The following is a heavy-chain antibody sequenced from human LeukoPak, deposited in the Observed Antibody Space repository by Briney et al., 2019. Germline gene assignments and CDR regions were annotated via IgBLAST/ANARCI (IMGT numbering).Heavy chain of an antibody. CDR2: IYHSGST. CDR1: GGSISSGGYY. J-gene: IGHJ5*02. D-gene: IGHD2-2*01. Sequence: ASQTLSLTCTVSGGSISSGGYYWSWIRQPPGKGLEWIGYIYHSGSTYYNPSLKSRVSISVDRSKNQFSLKLSSVTAADTAVYYCARGLPAAVNWFDPWGQGTLVTVSS. V-gene: IGHV4-30-2*01. CDR3: ARGLPAAVNWFDP.